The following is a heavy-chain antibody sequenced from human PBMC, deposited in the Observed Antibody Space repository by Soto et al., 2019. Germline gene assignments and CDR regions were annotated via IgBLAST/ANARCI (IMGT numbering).Heavy chain of an antibody. J-gene: IGHJ4*02. D-gene: IGHD6-19*01. CDR2: IYYTGST. V-gene: IGHV4-59*01. CDR1: GGSSGSYY. CDR3: ARFSAGTFDY. Sequence: TSETQSDNCTVAGGSSGSYYSSWIRQPPGRGLEWIGYIYYTGSTNYNPSLKSRVTISVDTSKNQFSLKLSSVTAADTAVFYCARFSAGTFDYWGQGTLVTVSS.